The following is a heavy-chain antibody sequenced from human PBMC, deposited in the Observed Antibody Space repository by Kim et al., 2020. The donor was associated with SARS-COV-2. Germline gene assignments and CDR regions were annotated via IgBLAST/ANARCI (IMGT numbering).Heavy chain of an antibody. J-gene: IGHJ6*02. V-gene: IGHV3-23*01. Sequence: GGSLRLSCAASGFTFSSYAMSWVRQAPGKGLEWVSAISGSGGSTYYADSVKGRFTISRDNSKNTLYLQMNSLRAEDTAVYYCAKFGRGLQKLYYYYGMDVWGQGTTVTVSS. CDR2: ISGSGGST. CDR3: AKFGRGLQKLYYYYGMDV. D-gene: IGHD3-10*01. CDR1: GFTFSSYA.